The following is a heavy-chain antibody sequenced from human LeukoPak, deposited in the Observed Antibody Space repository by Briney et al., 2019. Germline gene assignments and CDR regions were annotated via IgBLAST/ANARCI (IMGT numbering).Heavy chain of an antibody. Sequence: GGSLRLSCVASELTFSNFAMSWVRQAPGKGLEWVSAISPSADSTSYADSVKGRFTISRDNSKNTVYLQMNSLRAEDTAVYYCVRGVPVTPGIDYWGQGTLVTVSS. CDR3: VRGVPVTPGIDY. D-gene: IGHD2-2*01. CDR1: ELTFSNFA. V-gene: IGHV3-23*01. J-gene: IGHJ4*02. CDR2: ISPSADST.